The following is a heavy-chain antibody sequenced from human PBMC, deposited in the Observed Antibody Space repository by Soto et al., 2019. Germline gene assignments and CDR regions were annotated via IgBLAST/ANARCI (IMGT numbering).Heavy chain of an antibody. J-gene: IGHJ4*02. V-gene: IGHV4-59*01. CDR3: ARRHGPFDF. CDR2: IYYSGST. Sequence: SSETLSLTCTVSGGSINSYYWSWIRQPPGKGLEWIGYIYYSGSTSYNPSLKSRVTISVDTSKNQFSLKLSSVTAADTAVYYCARRHGPFDFWGQGTLVTVSS. CDR1: GGSINSYY.